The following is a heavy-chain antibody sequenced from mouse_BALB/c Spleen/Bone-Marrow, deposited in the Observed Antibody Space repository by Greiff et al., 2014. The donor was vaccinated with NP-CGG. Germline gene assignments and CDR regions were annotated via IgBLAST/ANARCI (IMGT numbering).Heavy chain of an antibody. D-gene: IGHD1-1*01. J-gene: IGHJ3*01. CDR2: IDPANGNT. V-gene: IGHV14-3*02. CDR1: GFNIKDTY. CDR3: AAYYYGSSQFAY. Sequence: EVQLQQSGAELVKPGASVKLSCTASGFNIKDTYMHWVKQRPEQGLEWIGRIDPANGNTKYDPKFQGKATITADTSSNTAYLRLSSLTSEDTAVYYCAAYYYGSSQFAYWGQGTLVTVSA.